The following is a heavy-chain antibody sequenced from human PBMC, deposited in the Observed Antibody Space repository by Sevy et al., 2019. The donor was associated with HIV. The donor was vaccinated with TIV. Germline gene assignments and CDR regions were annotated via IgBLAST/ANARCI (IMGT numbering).Heavy chain of an antibody. J-gene: IGHJ4*02. D-gene: IGHD6-13*01. Sequence: QLGGSLRLSCGASGSIFSLYGMHWVRQAPGKGLEWVAFIRFDGSDKYYADSVKGRFTISRDNSKNTLYLQMNSLRPEDTALYYCAKDLESYSSSWPYCFDYWGQGTLVTVSS. CDR2: IRFDGSDK. CDR3: AKDLESYSSSWPYCFDY. V-gene: IGHV3-30*02. CDR1: GSIFSLYG.